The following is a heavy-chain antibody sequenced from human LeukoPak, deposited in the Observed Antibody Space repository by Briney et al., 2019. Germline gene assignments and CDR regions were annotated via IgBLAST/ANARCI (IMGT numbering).Heavy chain of an antibody. CDR1: GGTFSSYA. CDR3: AGRSYPDYYYYGMDV. Sequence: SVKVSCKASGGTFSSYAISWVRQAPGQGLEWMGGIIPIFGTANYAQKFQGRVTITADESTSTAYMELSSLRSEDTAVYYCAGRSYPDYYYYGMDVWGQGTTVTVSS. D-gene: IGHD1-26*01. CDR2: IIPIFGTA. V-gene: IGHV1-69*13. J-gene: IGHJ6*02.